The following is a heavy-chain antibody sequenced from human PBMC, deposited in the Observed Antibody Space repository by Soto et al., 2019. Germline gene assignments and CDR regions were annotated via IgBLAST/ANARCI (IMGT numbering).Heavy chain of an antibody. CDR1: GFPFSSYV. CDR3: AKDSDKDGSTLRGRYFNC. J-gene: IGHJ4*02. V-gene: IGHV3-23*01. D-gene: IGHD2-15*01. CDR2: ISGGGSNT. Sequence: GSLRLSCAASGFPFSSYVMAWVRQAPGKGLERASGISGGGSNTFYADSVKGRFTIFRDNSKNTLLLQMHSLGAEDTAVYYCAKDSDKDGSTLRGRYFNCWHPG.